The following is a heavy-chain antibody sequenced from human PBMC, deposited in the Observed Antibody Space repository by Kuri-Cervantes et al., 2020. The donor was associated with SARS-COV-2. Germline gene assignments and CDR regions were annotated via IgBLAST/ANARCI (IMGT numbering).Heavy chain of an antibody. Sequence: ASVKVSCKASGYTFTGYYMHWVRQAPGQGLEWMGWINPNRGGTNYAQKCQGWVTMTRDTSISTAYMELSRLRSDDTAVYYCARVIEVSCPNRFDPWGQGTLVTVSS. CDR2: INPNRGGT. D-gene: IGHD3-22*01. J-gene: IGHJ5*02. V-gene: IGHV1-2*04. CDR3: ARVIEVSCPNRFDP. CDR1: GYTFTGYY.